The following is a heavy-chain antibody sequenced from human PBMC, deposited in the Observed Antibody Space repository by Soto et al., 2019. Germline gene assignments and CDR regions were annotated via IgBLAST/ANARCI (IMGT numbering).Heavy chain of an antibody. J-gene: IGHJ4*02. D-gene: IGHD4-17*01. Sequence: EQLQESGPGLVKPSETLSLTCTVSGGSISSSYWNWIRQPAGKGLEWIGRLHTSGSTNYNPSLKSRVTMSVDTSKNQFSLKLSSVTAADTALYYCARTTAVPNSLRSRYFFDYWGQGTLVTVSS. CDR1: GGSISSSY. V-gene: IGHV4-4*07. CDR3: ARTTAVPNSLRSRYFFDY. CDR2: LHTSGST.